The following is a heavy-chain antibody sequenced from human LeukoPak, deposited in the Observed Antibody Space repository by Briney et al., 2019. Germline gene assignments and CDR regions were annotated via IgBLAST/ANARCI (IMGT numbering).Heavy chain of an antibody. CDR2: ISYDGSNK. D-gene: IGHD1-26*01. J-gene: IGHJ3*02. V-gene: IGHV3-30*04. Sequence: GGSLRLPCAASGFTFSSYAMHWVRQAPGKGLEWVAVISYDGSNKYYADSVKGRFTISRDNSKNTLYLQMNSLRAEDTAVYYCASLWGSGSYYRSAFDIWGQGTMVTVSS. CDR1: GFTFSSYA. CDR3: ASLWGSGSYYRSAFDI.